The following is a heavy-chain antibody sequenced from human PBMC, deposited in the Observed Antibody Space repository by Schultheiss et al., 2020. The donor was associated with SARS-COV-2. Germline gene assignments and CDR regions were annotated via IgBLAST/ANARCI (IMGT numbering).Heavy chain of an antibody. D-gene: IGHD2-15*01. Sequence: GESLKISCSASGFTFSSYAMHWVRQAPGKGLEWVSYISGSGSQTDYADSVKGRFTISRDNSKTTLYLQMNSLRAEDTALYYCTKASHYCGGGTCYLTAFDYWAQGTLVTVSS. CDR2: ISGSGSQT. CDR1: GFTFSSYA. J-gene: IGHJ4*02. CDR3: TKASHYCGGGTCYLTAFDY. V-gene: IGHV3-23*01.